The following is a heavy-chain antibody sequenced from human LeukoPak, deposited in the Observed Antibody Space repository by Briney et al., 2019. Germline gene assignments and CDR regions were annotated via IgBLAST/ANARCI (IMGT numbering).Heavy chain of an antibody. D-gene: IGHD1-1*01. V-gene: IGHV4-38-2*02. CDR1: GHSISSDYY. CDR3: TRDPGYVRYMDV. CDR2: IYHSGST. J-gene: IGHJ6*03. Sequence: PSETLSLTCTVSGHSISSDYYWAWVRQPPGKGLEWIGSIYHSGSTYYGPALKSRVTISLDTSKNQFSLKLSSVTAADMAVYYCTRDPGYVRYMDVWGKGTTVTVSS.